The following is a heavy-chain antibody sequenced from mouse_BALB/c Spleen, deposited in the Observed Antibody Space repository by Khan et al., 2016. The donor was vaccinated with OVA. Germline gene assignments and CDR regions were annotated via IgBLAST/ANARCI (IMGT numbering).Heavy chain of an antibody. CDR3: TQTARIKY. Sequence: EVKLLESGPGLVKPSQSLSLTCTVTGFSFTSGYGWNWIRQFPGNKLEWMGYISYSGSTYYTPSLKSRIFITRDTSKNQFFLQLNSVTTEDTATYYCTQTARIKYWGQGTTLTVSS. CDR2: ISYSGST. CDR1: GFSFTSGYG. D-gene: IGHD1-2*01. V-gene: IGHV3-2*02. J-gene: IGHJ2*01.